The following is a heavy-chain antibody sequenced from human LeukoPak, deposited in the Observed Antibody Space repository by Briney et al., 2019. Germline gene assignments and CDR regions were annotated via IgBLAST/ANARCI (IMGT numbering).Heavy chain of an antibody. V-gene: IGHV4-59*01. CDR3: ASGVRPRVMYYYYYMDV. Sequence: SETLSLTCTVSGGSISSYYWSWIRQPPGKGLEWIGYIYYSGSTNYNPSLKSRVTISVDTSKNQFSLKLSSVTAADTAVYYCASGVRPRVMYYYYYMDVWGKGTTVTVSS. CDR2: IYYSGST. J-gene: IGHJ6*03. D-gene: IGHD3-16*01. CDR1: GGSISSYY.